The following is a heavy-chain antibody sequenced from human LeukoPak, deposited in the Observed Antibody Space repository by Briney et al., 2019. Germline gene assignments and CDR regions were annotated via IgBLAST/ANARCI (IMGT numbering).Heavy chain of an antibody. CDR2: IKSKTDGGTT. D-gene: IGHD3-10*01. CDR3: TTDWISITMVRGVMDV. CDR1: GFTFSNAW. J-gene: IGHJ6*04. Sequence: GGSLRLSCAASGFTFSNAWMSWVRQAPGKGLEWVGRIKSKTDGGTTDYAAPVKGRFTISRDDSKNTLYLQMNSLKTEDTAVYYCTTDWISITMVRGVMDVWGKGTTVTVSS. V-gene: IGHV3-15*01.